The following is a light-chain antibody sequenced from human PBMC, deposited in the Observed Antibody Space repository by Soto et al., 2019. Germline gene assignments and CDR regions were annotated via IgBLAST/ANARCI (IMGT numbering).Light chain of an antibody. V-gene: IGLV1-40*01. J-gene: IGLJ2*01. CDR1: RSNLGANYA. CDR3: QSYGTSPV. Sequence: QSVLTQPPSVSGAAGQRVTISCTGSRSNLGANYAVHWYQQLPGTAPKLLIYDNTKRPSGVPDRFSGSKSGTSASLAITGLQAEDEAYYFCQSYGTSPVFGGGTKLTVL. CDR2: DNT.